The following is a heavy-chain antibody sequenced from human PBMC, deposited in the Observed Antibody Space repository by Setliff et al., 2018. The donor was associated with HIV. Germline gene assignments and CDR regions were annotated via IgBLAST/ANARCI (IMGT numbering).Heavy chain of an antibody. D-gene: IGHD5-18*01. Sequence: SVKVSCKASGYRFTGFAIHWVRQAPGQRFEWMGWINAGTGNTKYSQKFQDRVTISRDIHANTAYMELSSLRSEDTAIYYCARSLREYSYGSPDYWGPGTLVTVSS. J-gene: IGHJ4*02. CDR1: GYRFTGFA. CDR3: ARSLREYSYGSPDY. V-gene: IGHV1-3*01. CDR2: INAGTGNT.